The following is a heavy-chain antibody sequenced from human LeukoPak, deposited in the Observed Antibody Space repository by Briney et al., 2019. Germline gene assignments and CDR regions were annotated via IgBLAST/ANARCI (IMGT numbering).Heavy chain of an antibody. CDR2: ISGSGGST. CDR3: AKSGAERITKGPSDY. Sequence: GGSLRLSCAASGFTFSSYAMSWVRQAPEMGLEWVSAISGSGGSTYYADSVKGRFTISRDNSKNTLYLQMNTLRAEDTARYYCAKSGAERITKGPSDYWGQGTLVTVSS. J-gene: IGHJ4*02. CDR1: GFTFSSYA. V-gene: IGHV3-23*01. D-gene: IGHD3-10*01.